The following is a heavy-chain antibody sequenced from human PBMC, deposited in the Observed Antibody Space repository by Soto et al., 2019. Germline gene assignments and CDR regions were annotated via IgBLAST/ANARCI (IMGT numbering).Heavy chain of an antibody. J-gene: IGHJ6*02. Sequence: SVKVSCKASGGTFSSYAISWVRQAPGQGLEWMGGIIPIFGTANYAQKFQGRVTITADESTSTAYMELSRLRSEDTAVYYCARNDFWSGYYFFYYYYGMDVWGQGTTVTVSS. D-gene: IGHD3-3*01. CDR2: IIPIFGTA. CDR1: GGTFSSYA. CDR3: ARNDFWSGYYFFYYYYGMDV. V-gene: IGHV1-69*13.